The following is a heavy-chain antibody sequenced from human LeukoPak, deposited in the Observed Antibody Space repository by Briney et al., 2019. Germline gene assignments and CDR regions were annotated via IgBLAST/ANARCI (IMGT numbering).Heavy chain of an antibody. Sequence: WASVKVSCKASGGTFSSYAISWVRQAPGQGLEWMGGIIPIFGTANYAQKFQGRVTITADESTSTAYMELSSLRSEDTAVYYCARAVDIVVAPAAIAYNWFDPWGQGTLVTVSS. D-gene: IGHD2-2*03. CDR1: GGTFSSYA. CDR2: IIPIFGTA. CDR3: ARAVDIVVAPAAIAYNWFDP. V-gene: IGHV1-69*13. J-gene: IGHJ5*02.